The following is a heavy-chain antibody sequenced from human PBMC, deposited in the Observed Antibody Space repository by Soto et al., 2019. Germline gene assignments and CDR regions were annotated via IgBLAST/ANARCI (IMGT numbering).Heavy chain of an antibody. D-gene: IGHD2-2*01. CDR3: AKDRRIDSSGTSCNLFDH. CDR1: GFTFSSYS. Sequence: GGSLILSCAASGFTFSSYSMTWVRQAPGKGLEWVSTLSGSGGSTFYADSVKGRFTVSRDNSKNTLYLQMNSLRAEDTAVYYCAKDRRIDSSGTSCNLFDHWGQGALVTVSS. V-gene: IGHV3-23*01. CDR2: LSGSGGST. J-gene: IGHJ4*02.